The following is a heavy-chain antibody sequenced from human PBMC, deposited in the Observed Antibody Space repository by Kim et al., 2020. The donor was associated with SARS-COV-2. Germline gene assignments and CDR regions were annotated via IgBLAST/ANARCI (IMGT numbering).Heavy chain of an antibody. J-gene: IGHJ6*03. CDR2: INADNGNT. Sequence: ASVKVSCKASGYIFTSYLIHWVRQAPGQRLEWMGWINADNGNTKYSQKLQGRVTITRDTSASTVYMELSSLRSQDTAVYYCARDGADADHYYYMDVCGQG. CDR3: ARDGADADHYYYMDV. D-gene: IGHD3-16*01. CDR1: GYIFTSYL. V-gene: IGHV1-3*01.